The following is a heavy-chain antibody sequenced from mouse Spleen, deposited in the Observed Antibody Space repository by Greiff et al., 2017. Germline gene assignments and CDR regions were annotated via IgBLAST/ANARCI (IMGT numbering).Heavy chain of an antibody. Sequence: VKLMESGAELARPGASVKLSCKASGYTFTSYGISWVKQRTGQGLEWIGEIYPRSGNTYYNEKFKGKATLTADKSSSTAYMELRSLTSEDSAVYFCAGGLWFAYWGQGTLVTVSA. V-gene: IGHV1-81*01. D-gene: IGHD3-1*01. J-gene: IGHJ3*01. CDR2: IYPRSGNT. CDR1: GYTFTSYG. CDR3: AGGLWFAY.